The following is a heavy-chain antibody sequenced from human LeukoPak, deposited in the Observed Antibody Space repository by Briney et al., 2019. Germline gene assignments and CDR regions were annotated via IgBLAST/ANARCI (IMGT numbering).Heavy chain of an antibody. J-gene: IGHJ4*02. Sequence: GGSLRLSCAASGFTFSSAWMHWVRQAPGKGLVWVSRINSDGSSTSYADSVKGRFTNSRDNAKNTLYLQMNSLRAEDTAVYYCASLSVPAADFDYWGQGTLVTVSS. D-gene: IGHD2-2*01. CDR1: GFTFSSAW. CDR2: INSDGSST. CDR3: ASLSVPAADFDY. V-gene: IGHV3-74*01.